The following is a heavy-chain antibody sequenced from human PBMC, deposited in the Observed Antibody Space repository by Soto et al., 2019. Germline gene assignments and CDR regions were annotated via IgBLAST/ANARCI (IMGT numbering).Heavy chain of an antibody. V-gene: IGHV4-31*03. CDR1: GGSISSGGYY. Sequence: SETLSLTCTVSGGSISSGGYYWSWIRQHPGKGLEWIGYIYYSGSTYYNPSLKSRVTISVDTSKNQFSLKLSSVTAADTAVYYCAKTGPGSYLSLDYWGQGTLVTVSS. CDR2: IYYSGST. J-gene: IGHJ4*02. D-gene: IGHD1-26*01. CDR3: AKTGPGSYLSLDY.